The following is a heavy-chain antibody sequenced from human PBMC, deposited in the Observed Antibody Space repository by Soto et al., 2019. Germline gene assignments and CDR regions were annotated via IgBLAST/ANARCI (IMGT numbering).Heavy chain of an antibody. J-gene: IGHJ6*02. Sequence: QVQLVQSGAEVKKPGASVKVSCKASGYTFTSYGISWVRQAPGQGLEWMGWISAYNGNTNYAQKLQGRVTMTTDTYTSTAYMELRSLRSDDTAVYYCAREVGGSYHAYYYYYGMDVWGQGTTVTVSS. CDR3: AREVGGSYHAYYYYYGMDV. CDR2: ISAYNGNT. V-gene: IGHV1-18*04. D-gene: IGHD1-26*01. CDR1: GYTFTSYG.